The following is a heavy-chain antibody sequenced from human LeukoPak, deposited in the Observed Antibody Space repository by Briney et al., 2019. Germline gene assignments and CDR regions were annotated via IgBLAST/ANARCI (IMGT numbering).Heavy chain of an antibody. CDR1: GGSISSSSCY. V-gene: IGHV4-39*01. J-gene: IGHJ4*02. D-gene: IGHD5-18*01. Sequence: PSETLSLTCTVSGGSISSSSCYWGWIRQPPGKGLEWIGSIYYSGSTYYNPSLKSRVTISVDTSKNQFSLKLSSVTAADTAVYYCARHAVDTAMAAVDYWGQGTLVTVSS. CDR2: IYYSGST. CDR3: ARHAVDTAMAAVDY.